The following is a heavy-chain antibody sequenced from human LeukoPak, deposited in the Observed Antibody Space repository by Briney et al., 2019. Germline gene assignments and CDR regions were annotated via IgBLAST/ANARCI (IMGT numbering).Heavy chain of an antibody. Sequence: ASVKVSCEASGYTFTSYYMHWVRQAPGQGLEWMGIINPSGGSTSYAQKFQGRVTMTRDTSTSTVYMELSSLRSEDTAVYYCARDPVVVTDLRFFDYWGQGTLVTVSS. CDR2: INPSGGST. CDR1: GYTFTSYY. D-gene: IGHD2-21*02. V-gene: IGHV1-46*01. CDR3: ARDPVVVTDLRFFDY. J-gene: IGHJ4*02.